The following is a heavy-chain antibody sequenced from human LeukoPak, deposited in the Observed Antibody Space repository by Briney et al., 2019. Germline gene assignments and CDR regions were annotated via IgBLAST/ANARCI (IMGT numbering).Heavy chain of an antibody. CDR1: GGSISSSSYY. J-gene: IGHJ5*02. V-gene: IGHV4-39*01. D-gene: IGHD6-13*01. Sequence: SETLSLTCTVSGGSISSSSYYWGWIRQPPGKGLEWIGSIYYSGSTYYNPSLKSRVTISVDTSKNQFSLKLSSVTAADTAVYYCARQDWGQQLHELWWFDPWSQGTLVTVSS. CDR2: IYYSGST. CDR3: ARQDWGQQLHELWWFDP.